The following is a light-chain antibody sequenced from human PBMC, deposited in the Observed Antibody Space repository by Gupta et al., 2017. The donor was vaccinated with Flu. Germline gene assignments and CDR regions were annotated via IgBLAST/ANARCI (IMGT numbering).Light chain of an antibody. V-gene: IGLV2-8*01. CDR2: GVS. J-gene: IGLJ2*01. CDR1: SSDVGGYNY. CDR3: SSYAGSNSVV. Sequence: SVTISCTGTSSDVGGYNYVSWYQQHPGKAPKLMIYGVSKRPSGVPDRFSGSKSGNTASLTVSGRQAEDEADYYCSSYAGSNSVVFGGGTRLTVL.